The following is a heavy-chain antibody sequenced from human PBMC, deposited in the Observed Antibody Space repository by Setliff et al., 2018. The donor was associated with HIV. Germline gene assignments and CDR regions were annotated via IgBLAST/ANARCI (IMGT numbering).Heavy chain of an antibody. CDR1: GDSFSSNSAA. J-gene: IGHJ4*02. D-gene: IGHD6-19*01. Sequence: SQTLSLTCAISGDSFSSNSAAGNWIRQSPSRGLEWLGRTYYRSKWYNNYAVSVKSRITINPDTSKNQFSLQLNSVTPDDTPVYYCARGSYGSVLLWGEGTLVTVSS. CDR2: TYYRSKWYN. V-gene: IGHV6-1*01. CDR3: ARGSYGSVLL.